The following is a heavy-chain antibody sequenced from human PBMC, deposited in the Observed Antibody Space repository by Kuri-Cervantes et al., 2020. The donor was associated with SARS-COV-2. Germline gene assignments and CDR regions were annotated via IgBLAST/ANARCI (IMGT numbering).Heavy chain of an antibody. CDR2: VYHGGGT. CDR3: ARDADGGNGEDYYYYYMDV. J-gene: IGHJ6*03. Sequence: SETLSLTCAVSGYSISNGYYWGWIRQPPGKGLEWIGSVYHGGGTYYNPSLKSRVAISVDTSKNHFSLDLSSVTAADTAVYYCARDADGGNGEDYYYYYMDVWGKGTTVTVSS. CDR1: GYSISNGYY. V-gene: IGHV4-38-2*02. D-gene: IGHD4-23*01.